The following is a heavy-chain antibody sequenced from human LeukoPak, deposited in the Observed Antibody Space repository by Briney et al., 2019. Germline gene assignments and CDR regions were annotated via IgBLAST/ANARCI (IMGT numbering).Heavy chain of an antibody. J-gene: IGHJ4*02. V-gene: IGHV3-11*04. CDR1: GFTFSDYY. CDR2: ISSSGSTI. Sequence: PGGSLRLSCAASGFTFSDYYMSWIRQAPGKGLEWVSYISSSGSTIYYADSVKGRFTISRDNSKNTLYLQMNSLRAEDTAVYYCAKDPVLLWFGELIPSANYFDYWGQGTLVTVSS. D-gene: IGHD3-10*01. CDR3: AKDPVLLWFGELIPSANYFDY.